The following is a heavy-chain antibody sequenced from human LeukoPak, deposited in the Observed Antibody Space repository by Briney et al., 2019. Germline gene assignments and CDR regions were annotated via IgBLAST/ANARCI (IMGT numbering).Heavy chain of an antibody. J-gene: IGHJ6*03. V-gene: IGHV4-39*07. CDR1: GGSISSSSYY. D-gene: IGHD6-19*01. Sequence: SETLSLTCSVSGGSISSSSYYWGWIRQSPGKGLEWIGSIYYSGSTYYNPSLKSRVTISVDTSKNQFSLKLSSVTAADTAVYYCARWSGWYSADYMDVWGKGTTVTVSS. CDR2: IYYSGST. CDR3: ARWSGWYSADYMDV.